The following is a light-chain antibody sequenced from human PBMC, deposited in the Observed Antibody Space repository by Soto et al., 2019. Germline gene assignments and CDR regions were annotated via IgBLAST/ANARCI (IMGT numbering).Light chain of an antibody. J-gene: IGLJ1*01. CDR3: RSYTSSNTLEV. V-gene: IGLV2-14*01. Sequence: QSALIQPASVSGSPGQSITISCTGTSRDVGGSNYVTWYQHHPHRAPKLLIYEVSYRPSGVSSRFSGSKSGNTASLTISGLQAEDEADYYCRSYTSSNTLEVFGVGTKLTVL. CDR2: EVS. CDR1: SRDVGGSNY.